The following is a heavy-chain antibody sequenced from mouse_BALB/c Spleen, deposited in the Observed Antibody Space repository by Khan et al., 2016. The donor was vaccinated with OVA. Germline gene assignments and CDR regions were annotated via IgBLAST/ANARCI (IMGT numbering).Heavy chain of an antibody. Sequence: QIQLVQSGPELKKPGETVKISCKASGYTFTNYGMNWVKQAPGKGLKWMGWINTYTGEPTYADDFKGRFAFSLETSASTAYLQINNRKNGDTATYFCARMKPYWYFDVWGAGTTVTVSS. V-gene: IGHV9-3-1*01. J-gene: IGHJ1*01. CDR2: INTYTGEP. CDR1: GYTFTNYG. CDR3: ARMKPYWYFDV.